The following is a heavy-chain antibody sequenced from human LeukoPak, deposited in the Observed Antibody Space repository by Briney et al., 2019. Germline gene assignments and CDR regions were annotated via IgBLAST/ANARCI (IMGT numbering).Heavy chain of an antibody. CDR3: AKGAATKPFDC. V-gene: IGHV3-23*01. CDR2: IGSDTTT. D-gene: IGHD1-7*01. J-gene: IGHJ4*02. Sequence: GGSLRLSCAASGFNFRDFAISWVRQAPGKGLEWVSGIGSDTTTHYAESVKGRLTISRDNSKNTLYVQVNSLRAEDTAVYYCAKGAATKPFDCWGQGTLVTVSS. CDR1: GFNFRDFA.